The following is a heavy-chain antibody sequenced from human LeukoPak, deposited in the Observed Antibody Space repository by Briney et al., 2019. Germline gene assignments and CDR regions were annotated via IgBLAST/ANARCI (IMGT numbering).Heavy chain of an antibody. J-gene: IGHJ3*02. CDR3: ARQFYGSDVFEI. Sequence: PSETLSLTCTVSGGSISSSGYYWGWIRQPPGKGLEWIGSIYYSGATYYNPSLKSRVSISVDTSKNQFSLKLCSVTAADTAVYYCARQFYGSDVFEIWGQGTMVTVSS. D-gene: IGHD4-17*01. CDR2: IYYSGAT. CDR1: GGSISSSGYY. V-gene: IGHV4-39*01.